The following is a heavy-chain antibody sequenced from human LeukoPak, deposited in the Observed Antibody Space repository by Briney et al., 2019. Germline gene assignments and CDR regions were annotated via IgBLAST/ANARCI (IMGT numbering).Heavy chain of an antibody. V-gene: IGHV1-69*05. D-gene: IGHD3-16*01. CDR2: IIPIFGTA. CDR1: GYTFTSYG. Sequence: GASVKVSCKASGYTFTSYGISWVRQAPGQGLEWMGGIIPIFGTANYAQKFQGRVTITTDESTSTAYMELSSLRSEDTAVYYCARDGGPDFPGVFDPWGQGTLVTVSS. CDR3: ARDGGPDFPGVFDP. J-gene: IGHJ5*02.